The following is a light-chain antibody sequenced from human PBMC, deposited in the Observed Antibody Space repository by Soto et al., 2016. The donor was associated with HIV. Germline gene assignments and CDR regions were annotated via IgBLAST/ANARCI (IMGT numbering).Light chain of an antibody. Sequence: DIQMTQSPSSVSASVGDRVTITCRASQGITRSLAWYQQKPGKAPKLLIYAASSLGSGVPLRSSGSGSGTDFTLTISSLQPEDSASYFCLQDYNYPYTFGQGTKLEIK. V-gene: IGKV1-12*01. CDR2: AAS. J-gene: IGKJ2*01. CDR1: QGITRS. CDR3: LQDYNYPYT.